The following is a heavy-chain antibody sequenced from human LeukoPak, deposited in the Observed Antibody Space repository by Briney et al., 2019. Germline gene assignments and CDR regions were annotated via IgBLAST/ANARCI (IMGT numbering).Heavy chain of an antibody. CDR1: GFTFSSYE. CDR2: ISSSGSTI. Sequence: GGSLRLSCAASGFTFSSYEMNWVRQAPGKGLEWVSYISSSGSTIYYADSVKGRFTISRDNAKNSLYLQMNSLRAEDTAVYYCARENYGDYVYFDYWGQGTLVTVSS. CDR3: ARENYGDYVYFDY. J-gene: IGHJ4*02. V-gene: IGHV3-48*03. D-gene: IGHD4-17*01.